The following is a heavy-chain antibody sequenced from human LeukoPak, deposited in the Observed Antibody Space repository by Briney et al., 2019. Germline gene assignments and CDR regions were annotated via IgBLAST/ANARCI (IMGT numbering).Heavy chain of an antibody. CDR1: GFTFKTHA. CDR2: IDDSGVIR. D-gene: IGHD4-23*01. Sequence: HPGGSLRLSCGASGFTFKTHAMSWVRQAPGEGLEWVSRIDDSGVIRSYADSVKGRFTISRDNSKMTLTLQMNRLRAEDTAVYYCAKRVKRNYYYPYAMDVWGQGTTVTVSS. V-gene: IGHV3-23*01. J-gene: IGHJ6*02. CDR3: AKRVKRNYYYPYAMDV.